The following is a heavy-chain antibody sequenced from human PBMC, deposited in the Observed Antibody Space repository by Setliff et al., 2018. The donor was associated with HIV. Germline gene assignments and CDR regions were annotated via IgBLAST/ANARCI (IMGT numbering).Heavy chain of an antibody. CDR3: ARGTTLNVVPDAFDI. D-gene: IGHD4-17*01. CDR2: IYHAGNT. CDR1: GGSISSSSYY. Sequence: SETLSLTCTVSGGSISSSSYYWAWIRQPPGKGLEWIGYIYHAGNTYYNPSLKSRVTISVDTSKNQISLRLNSLTAADTAVYYCARGTTLNVVPDAFDIWGQGTMVTVSS. J-gene: IGHJ3*02. V-gene: IGHV4-39*07.